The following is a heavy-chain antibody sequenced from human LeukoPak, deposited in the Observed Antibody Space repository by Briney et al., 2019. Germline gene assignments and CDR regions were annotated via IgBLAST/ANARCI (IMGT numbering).Heavy chain of an antibody. Sequence: GRFTISRDNAKKSLYLQMNSLRAEDTAVYYCAKHQLVGHWYFDLWGRGTLVTVSS. D-gene: IGHD6-13*01. V-gene: IGHV3-11*06. CDR3: AKHQLVGHWYFDL. J-gene: IGHJ2*01.